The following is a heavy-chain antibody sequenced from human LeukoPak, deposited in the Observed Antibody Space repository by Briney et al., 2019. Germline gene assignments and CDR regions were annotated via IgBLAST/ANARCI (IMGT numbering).Heavy chain of an antibody. V-gene: IGHV4-34*01. J-gene: IGHJ5*02. D-gene: IGHD3-22*01. CDR3: ARAYYYDSSGYSNWFDP. CDR1: GGSFSGYY. CDR2: INHSGST. Sequence: PSETLSLTCAVYGGSFSGYYWSWIRQPPGKGLEWIGEINHSGSTNYNPSLKSRVTISVDTSKNQFSLKLGSVTAADTAVYYCARAYYYDSSGYSNWFDPWGQGTLVTVSS.